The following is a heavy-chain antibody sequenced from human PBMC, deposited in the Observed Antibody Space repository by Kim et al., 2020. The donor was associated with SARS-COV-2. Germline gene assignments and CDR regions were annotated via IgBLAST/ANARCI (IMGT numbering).Heavy chain of an antibody. CDR3: VSKRADSSGFIDS. J-gene: IGHJ4*02. Sequence: NYNPSLKSRVAMSVDTSTNQFSRNLNSMTAADTAVYYCVSKRADSSGFIDSWGQGTLVTVSS. V-gene: IGHV4-59*03. D-gene: IGHD3-22*01.